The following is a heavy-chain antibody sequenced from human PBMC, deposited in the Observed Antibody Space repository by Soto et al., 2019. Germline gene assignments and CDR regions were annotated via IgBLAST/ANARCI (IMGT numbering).Heavy chain of an antibody. CDR2: IYYNGYT. CDR3: ARHGPLTNNWNQLNY. Sequence: QLQLQESGPGLVKPSETLSLTCTVSGGSISRSPYYWAWIRQPPGKGLQWIGNIYYNGYTFYNPSLKSRVTISIDTSKSQFSLGLSSVTASDTAVYYCARHGPLTNNWNQLNYWGQGTLVTVSS. D-gene: IGHD1-1*01. J-gene: IGHJ4*02. V-gene: IGHV4-39*01. CDR1: GGSISRSPYY.